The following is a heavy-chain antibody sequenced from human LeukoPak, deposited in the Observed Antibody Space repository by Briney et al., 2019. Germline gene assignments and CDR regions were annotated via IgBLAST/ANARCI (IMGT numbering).Heavy chain of an antibody. CDR3: ARGATVVTIRGAFDI. CDR2: IYSGGST. D-gene: IGHD4-23*01. J-gene: IGHJ3*02. CDR1: GFTVSSNY. Sequence: GGSLRLSCAASGFTVSSNYISWVRHAPGKGLEGVSFIYSGGSTYYADSVKGRFTISRDNSKNTLYLQMNSLRAEDTAVYYCARGATVVTIRGAFDIWGQGTMVTVSS. V-gene: IGHV3-66*01.